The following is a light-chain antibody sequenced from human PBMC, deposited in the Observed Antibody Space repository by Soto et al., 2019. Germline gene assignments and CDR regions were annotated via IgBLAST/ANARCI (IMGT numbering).Light chain of an antibody. Sequence: QSALTQPASVSGSPGQSITISCTGTNSDVGGYDRDSWYQQQPGKAPTLMIYEVNKRPSGVSNRFSGSKSGNTASLTISGLQAEDESDYYCCSSVGGPIWVFGGGTKLTVL. J-gene: IGLJ3*02. CDR1: NSDVGGYDR. V-gene: IGLV2-23*02. CDR2: EVN. CDR3: CSSVGGPIWV.